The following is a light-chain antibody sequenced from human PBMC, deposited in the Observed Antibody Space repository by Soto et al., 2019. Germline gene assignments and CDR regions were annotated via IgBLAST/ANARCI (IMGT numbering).Light chain of an antibody. CDR2: DAS. Sequence: DIPMTQSPSTLSASVGDRVTITCRAIQSIGRWLAWSQQNPGKATNLLIYDASSLEGGVPSRVSGSGSGTEVTLTISSLQPDDCETYYCQHYKTYSSTFGQRTKV. V-gene: IGKV1-5*01. J-gene: IGKJ1*01. CDR1: QSIGRW. CDR3: QHYKTYSST.